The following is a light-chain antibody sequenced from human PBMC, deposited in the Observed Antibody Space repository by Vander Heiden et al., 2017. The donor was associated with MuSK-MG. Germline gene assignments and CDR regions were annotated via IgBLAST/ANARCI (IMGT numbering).Light chain of an antibody. J-gene: IGKJ5*01. CDR1: LICLHTNGYNY. CDR3: RHDLQTLT. CDR2: LGA. Sequence: DLAMPQSPLPLPVPPGEPPSISCRSSLICLHTNGYNYLDRYRQKPGPSPQLLSYLGATRAYGVPDRFSGSGLGTDLTIRSSRGEDADVGVYYGRHDLQTLTFGQGTQLEIK. V-gene: IGKV2-28*01.